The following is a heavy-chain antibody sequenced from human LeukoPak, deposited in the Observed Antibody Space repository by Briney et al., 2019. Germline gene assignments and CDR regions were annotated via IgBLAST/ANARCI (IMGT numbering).Heavy chain of an antibody. Sequence: SETLSLTCTVTGGSISSYYWSWIRQPPGKGLEWIGYIYYSGSTNYNPSLKSRVTISVDTSKNQFSLKLSSVTAADTAVYYCARGRTATRFDYWGQGTLVTVSS. D-gene: IGHD5-18*01. V-gene: IGHV4-59*01. CDR1: GGSISSYY. J-gene: IGHJ4*02. CDR3: ARGRTATRFDY. CDR2: IYYSGST.